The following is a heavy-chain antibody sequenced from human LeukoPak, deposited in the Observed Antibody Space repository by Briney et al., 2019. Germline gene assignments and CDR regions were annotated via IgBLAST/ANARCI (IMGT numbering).Heavy chain of an antibody. CDR2: ISSSSSYI. V-gene: IGHV3-21*01. CDR3: AKEGAWGVYYDSSGYPRSSYFDY. D-gene: IGHD3-22*01. J-gene: IGHJ4*02. CDR1: GFTFSSYS. Sequence: PGGSLRLSCAASGFTFSSYSMNWVRQAPGKGLEWVSCISSSSSYIYYADSVKGRFTISRDNAKNSLYLQMNSLRAEDTAVYYCAKEGAWGVYYDSSGYPRSSYFDYWGQGTLVTVSS.